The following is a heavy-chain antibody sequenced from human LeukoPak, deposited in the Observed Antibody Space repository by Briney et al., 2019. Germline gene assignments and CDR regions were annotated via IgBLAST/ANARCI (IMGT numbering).Heavy chain of an antibody. D-gene: IGHD1-26*01. CDR1: GGSISSYY. V-gene: IGHV4-59*01. Sequence: SETLSLTCTVSGGSISSYYWSWIRQPPGKGLEWIGYIYYSGSTNYNPSLKSRVTISVDTSKNQFSLKLSSVTAADTAVYYCARVELRKWFAPWGQGTLVTVSS. J-gene: IGHJ5*02. CDR2: IYYSGST. CDR3: ARVELRKWFAP.